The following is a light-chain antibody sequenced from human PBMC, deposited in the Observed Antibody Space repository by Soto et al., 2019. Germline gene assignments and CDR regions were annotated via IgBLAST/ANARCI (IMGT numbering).Light chain of an antibody. J-gene: IGKJ3*01. CDR1: QSVFYSTNDKNY. Sequence: DIVMTQSPDSLAVSLGGRATINCKSSQSVFYSTNDKNYLTWYQQKPGQPPKLLIYWASTRESGVPDRFSGSGSGTDFTLTISSLQAEDVAVYYCQPYYTTPFTFGPGTKVDIK. V-gene: IGKV4-1*01. CDR3: QPYYTTPFT. CDR2: WAS.